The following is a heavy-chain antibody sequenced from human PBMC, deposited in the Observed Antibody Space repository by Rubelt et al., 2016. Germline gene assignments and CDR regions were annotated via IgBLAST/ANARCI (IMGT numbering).Heavy chain of an antibody. CDR2: IHYSGSP. Sequence: QMQLQESGPGLVKPSETLSLTCTVSGGSISSYYWSWIRQPPGKELEWIGTIHYSGSPYYNPSLQSRVTISVDTSKNQFSLKLSCVTAAETALYYGVRHEYGYYDYYMDVWGKGTTVTVSS. D-gene: IGHD4/OR15-4a*01. CDR1: GGSISSYY. CDR3: VRHEYGYYDYYMDV. J-gene: IGHJ6*03. V-gene: IGHV4-59*08.